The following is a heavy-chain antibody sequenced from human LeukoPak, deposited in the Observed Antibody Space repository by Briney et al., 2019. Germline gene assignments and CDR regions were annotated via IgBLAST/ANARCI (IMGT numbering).Heavy chain of an antibody. CDR1: GGSISSYY. D-gene: IGHD3-10*01. J-gene: IGHJ6*02. CDR3: ERCPYGSGSYSYGMDV. V-gene: IGHV4-59*01. CDR2: IYYSGST. Sequence: SETLSLTCTVSGGSISSYYWSWIRQPPGKGLEWIGYIYYSGSTNYNPSLKSRVTISVDTSKNQFSLKLSSVTAADTAVYYCERCPYGSGSYSYGMDVWGQGTTVTVSS.